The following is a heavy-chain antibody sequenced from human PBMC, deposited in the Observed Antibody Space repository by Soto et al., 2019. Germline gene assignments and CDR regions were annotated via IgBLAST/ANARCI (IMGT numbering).Heavy chain of an antibody. V-gene: IGHV3-74*01. CDR2: INSDGSST. J-gene: IGHJ4*02. Sequence: PGGSLRLSCAASGFTFSSYWMHWVRQAPGKGLVWVSRINSDGSSTSYADSVKGRFTISRDNAKNTLYLQMNSLRAEDTAVYYCEREKMYFYDSSGYYDYWGQRNLVTVSS. CDR1: GFTFSSYW. D-gene: IGHD3-22*01. CDR3: EREKMYFYDSSGYYDY.